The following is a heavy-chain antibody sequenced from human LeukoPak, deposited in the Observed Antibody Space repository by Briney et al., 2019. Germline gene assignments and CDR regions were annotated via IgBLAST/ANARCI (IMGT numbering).Heavy chain of an antibody. J-gene: IGHJ4*02. CDR1: GYSFTTYS. Sequence: GASVKVSCKTSGYSFTTYSITWVRQAPGRGLEWMGWISPYNGNTHYAQKFQGRVTVTSDTSTSTAYMELTSLRSGDTAIYYCARAPLPYYYDRSGPFDYWGQGTLVTVSS. D-gene: IGHD3-22*01. V-gene: IGHV1-18*01. CDR2: ISPYNGNT. CDR3: ARAPLPYYYDRSGPFDY.